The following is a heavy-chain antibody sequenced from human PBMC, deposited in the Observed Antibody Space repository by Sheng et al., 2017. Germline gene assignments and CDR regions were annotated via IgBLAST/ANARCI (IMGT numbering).Heavy chain of an antibody. J-gene: IGHJ4*02. D-gene: IGHD6-19*01. Sequence: QVQLVESGGGVVQPGRSLRLSCAASGFTFSDYAMHWVRQSPGKGLEWVSVLSSDGNNKYYADSVKGRFTISRDNSKNTLYLQMNTLAVEDTAIYFCARSGGRQWLGIDYWGQGTLVTVSS. CDR1: GFTFSDYA. V-gene: IGHV3-30*04. CDR3: ARSGGRQWLGIDY. CDR2: LSSDGNNK.